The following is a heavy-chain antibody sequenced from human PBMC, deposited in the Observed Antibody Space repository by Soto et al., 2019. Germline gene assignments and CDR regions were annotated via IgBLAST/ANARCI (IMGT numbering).Heavy chain of an antibody. V-gene: IGHV1-18*01. CDR3: ASDLAHDFIVVVTAVGGYGIDV. Sequence: QVQLVQSGAEVKKPGASVKVSCKASGYTFTSYGISWVRQAPGQGLEWMGWISAYNGNTNYAQKLQGRVTMTTDTFTSTAHMELGVLRSDDTAVYCCASDLAHDFIVVVTAVGGYGIDVWGQGTTVTVSS. J-gene: IGHJ6*02. CDR1: GYTFTSYG. CDR2: ISAYNGNT. D-gene: IGHD2-2*01.